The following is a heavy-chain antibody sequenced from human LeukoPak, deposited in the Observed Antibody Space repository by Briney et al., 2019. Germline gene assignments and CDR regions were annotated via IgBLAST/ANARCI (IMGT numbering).Heavy chain of an antibody. CDR3: ARGEAFEVDY. J-gene: IGHJ4*02. V-gene: IGHV3-64*01. D-gene: IGHD3-9*01. CDR1: GFTFSSYA. Sequence: GGSLRLSCAASGFTFSSYAMHWVRQAPGKGLEYVSAISSNGGSTYYANSVKGRFTISRDNSKNTLYLQMGSLRAEDMAVYYCARGEAFEVDYWGQGTLVTVSS. CDR2: ISSNGGST.